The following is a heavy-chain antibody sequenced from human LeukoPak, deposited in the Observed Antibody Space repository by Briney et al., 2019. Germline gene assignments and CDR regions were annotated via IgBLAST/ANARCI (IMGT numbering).Heavy chain of an antibody. Sequence: SETLSLTCTVSGGSISSYYWSWIRQPAGKGLEWIGRIYSSGSTNYNPPLESRVTMSVDTSKNQFSLNLRSMTAADTALYYCARGAYYGSGNVFDLWGQGTMVTVSS. V-gene: IGHV4-4*07. CDR3: ARGAYYGSGNVFDL. CDR1: GGSISSYY. J-gene: IGHJ3*01. D-gene: IGHD3-10*01. CDR2: IYSSGST.